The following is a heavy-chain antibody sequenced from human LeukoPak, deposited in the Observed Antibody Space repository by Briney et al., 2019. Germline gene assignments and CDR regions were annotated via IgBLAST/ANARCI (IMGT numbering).Heavy chain of an antibody. CDR2: IYDSGST. CDR1: GGSISGYY. D-gene: IGHD3-3*01. Sequence: SETLSLTCTVSGGSISGYYWSWIRQPPGKGLGWVGDIYDSGSTNYNPSLKSRVTISVDTSKNQFSLKLSSVTAADTAVYYCARAPYDFWSGYPIGWYYYYMDVWGKRTTVTASS. J-gene: IGHJ6*03. CDR3: ARAPYDFWSGYPIGWYYYYMDV. V-gene: IGHV4-59*01.